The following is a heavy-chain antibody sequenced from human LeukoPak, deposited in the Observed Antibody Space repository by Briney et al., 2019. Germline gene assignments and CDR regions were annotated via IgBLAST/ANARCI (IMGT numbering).Heavy chain of an antibody. D-gene: IGHD3-10*01. CDR3: AREEDYGSGSYYKEGPWFDP. J-gene: IGHJ5*02. CDR1: GGTFSSYA. Sequence: SVKVSCKASGGTFSSYAISWVRQAPGQGREWMGGIIPIFGTANYAQKFQGRVTITADESTSTAYMELSSLRSEDTAVYYCAREEDYGSGSYYKEGPWFDPWGQGTLVTVSS. CDR2: IIPIFGTA. V-gene: IGHV1-69*13.